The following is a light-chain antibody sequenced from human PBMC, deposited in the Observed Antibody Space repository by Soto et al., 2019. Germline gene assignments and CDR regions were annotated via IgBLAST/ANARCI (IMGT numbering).Light chain of an antibody. CDR3: QSYNSNTSV. Sequence: NFMLTQSHSVSEAPGKTVIISCTRSSGSFPSNSVQWYQQRPGSAPTTIISEDNHRPSGVPDRFSGSTAGSSDSAALIISGLENEAEADYYCQSYNSNTSVFGGGTKLTVL. V-gene: IGLV6-57*04. J-gene: IGLJ2*01. CDR2: EDN. CDR1: SGSFPSNS.